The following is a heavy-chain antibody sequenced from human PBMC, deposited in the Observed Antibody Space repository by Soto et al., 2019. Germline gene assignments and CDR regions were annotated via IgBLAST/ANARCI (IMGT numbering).Heavy chain of an antibody. J-gene: IGHJ4*02. CDR1: GGSFSGYY. CDR2: INHSGST. V-gene: IGHV4-34*01. CDR3: ARDRTRYSSGWYRVGYYFDY. D-gene: IGHD6-19*01. Sequence: SETLSLTYAVYGGSFSGYYWSWIRQPPGKGLEWIGEINHSGSTNYNPSLKSRVTISVDTSKNQFSLKLSSVTAADTAVYYCARDRTRYSSGWYRVGYYFDYWGQGTLVTVSS.